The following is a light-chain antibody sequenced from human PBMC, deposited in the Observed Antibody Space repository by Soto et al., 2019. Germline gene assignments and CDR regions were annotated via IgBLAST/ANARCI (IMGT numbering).Light chain of an antibody. CDR3: QQYISDPWT. V-gene: IGKV1-5*03. Sequence: DIQMTQSPSTLSASVGDRVTITCRASKGVGSWLAWFQQKAGNAPKVLIYKVSSLESGVPSRFSGSGSGTEFSLNISRLQPDDFATYYCQQYISDPWTFGQGHRVEIK. CDR2: KVS. CDR1: KGVGSW. J-gene: IGKJ1*01.